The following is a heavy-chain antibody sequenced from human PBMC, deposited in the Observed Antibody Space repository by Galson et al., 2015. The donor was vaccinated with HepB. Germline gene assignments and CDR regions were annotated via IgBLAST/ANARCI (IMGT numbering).Heavy chain of an antibody. Sequence: SVKVSCKASGYTFTSYGISWVRQAPGQGLEWIGWISAYNGNTNYAQKLQGRVTMTTDTSTSTAYMELRSLRSDDTAVYYCARDALYYYDSSGYYSDYYYGMDVWGQGTTVTVSS. D-gene: IGHD3-22*01. CDR2: ISAYNGNT. CDR1: GYTFTSYG. CDR3: ARDALYYYDSSGYYSDYYYGMDV. V-gene: IGHV1-18*01. J-gene: IGHJ6*02.